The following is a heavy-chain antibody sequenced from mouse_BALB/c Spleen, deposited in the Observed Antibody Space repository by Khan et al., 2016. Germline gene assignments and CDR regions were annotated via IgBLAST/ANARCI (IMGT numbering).Heavy chain of an antibody. CDR3: AGHDGYYPAWFAY. Sequence: EVKLLESGGGLVQPGGSLKLSCAASGFDFSRYWMSWVRQAPGKGLEWIGEINPDRSTINYTPSLKDKFIISRDNAKNTLYLQMSRVRSADTALYYCAGHDGYYPAWFAYWGQGTLVTVSA. V-gene: IGHV4-1*02. J-gene: IGHJ3*01. D-gene: IGHD2-3*01. CDR1: GFDFSRYW. CDR2: INPDRSTI.